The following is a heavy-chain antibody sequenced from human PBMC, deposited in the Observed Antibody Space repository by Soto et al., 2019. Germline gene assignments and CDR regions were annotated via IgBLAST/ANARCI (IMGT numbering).Heavy chain of an antibody. CDR1: GGTFGSYA. Sequence: QVQLVQSGAEVKKPGSSVKVSCKASGGTFGSYAISWVRQAPGQGLEWMGGMIPIFGTANYAQKFQGRVTMSAEELTSTAYIELSSLRTEDTAVYYCARHRGSGSYQFDYWGQGTLVTVSS. CDR2: MIPIFGTA. CDR3: ARHRGSGSYQFDY. J-gene: IGHJ4*02. D-gene: IGHD3-10*01. V-gene: IGHV1-69*01.